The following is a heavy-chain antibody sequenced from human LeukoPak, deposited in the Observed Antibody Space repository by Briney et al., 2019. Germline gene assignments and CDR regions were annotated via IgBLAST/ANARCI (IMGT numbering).Heavy chain of an antibody. Sequence: ASVKVSCKAPGYTFTSYGISWVRQAPGQGLEWMGWISAYNGNTNYAQKLQGRVTMTTDTSTSTAYMELRSLRSDDTAVYYCARDHNYDYVWGSYRPFDYWGQGTLVTVSS. D-gene: IGHD3-16*02. CDR3: ARDHNYDYVWGSYRPFDY. CDR2: ISAYNGNT. V-gene: IGHV1-18*01. J-gene: IGHJ4*02. CDR1: GYTFTSYG.